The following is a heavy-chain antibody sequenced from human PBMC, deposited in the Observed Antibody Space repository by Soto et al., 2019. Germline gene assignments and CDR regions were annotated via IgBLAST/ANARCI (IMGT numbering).Heavy chain of an antibody. CDR1: GGTFSSYA. Sequence: QVQLVQSGAEVKKPGSSVKVSCKASGGTFSSYAISWVRQAPGQGLEWMGGIIPIFGTANYAQKFQGRVTITADESTSTAYMELRSLRSEDTAVYYCARDKGNYDSSGYYYGYYYYGMDVWGQGTTVTVSS. D-gene: IGHD3-22*01. V-gene: IGHV1-69*01. J-gene: IGHJ6*02. CDR3: ARDKGNYDSSGYYYGYYYYGMDV. CDR2: IIPIFGTA.